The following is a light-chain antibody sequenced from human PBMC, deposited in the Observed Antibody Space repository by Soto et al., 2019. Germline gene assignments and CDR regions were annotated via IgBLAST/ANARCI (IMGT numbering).Light chain of an antibody. CDR2: AAS. V-gene: IGKV1-39*01. Sequence: DIQMTQSPSSLSASVGDRVTITCRASQSISSYLNWYPQKPGKAPKLLIYAASSLQSGVPSRFRGSGAVTDLTLTISSLQPEDFTTYYCQQSYSTPKTFGQGTKLEIK. J-gene: IGKJ2*01. CDR3: QQSYSTPKT. CDR1: QSISSY.